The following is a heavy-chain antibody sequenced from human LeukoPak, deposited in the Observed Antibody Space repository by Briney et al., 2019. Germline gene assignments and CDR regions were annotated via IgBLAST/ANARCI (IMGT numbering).Heavy chain of an antibody. J-gene: IGHJ4*02. CDR1: GGSFSGYY. D-gene: IGHD6-6*01. CDR3: ARDWGSSSL. Sequence: SETLSLTCAVYGGSFSGYYWSWIRQPPGKGLEWIGEISHSGSTNYNPSLKSRVTISVDTSKNQFSLKLSSVTAADTAVYYCARDWGSSSLWGQGTLVTVSS. CDR2: ISHSGST. V-gene: IGHV4-34*01.